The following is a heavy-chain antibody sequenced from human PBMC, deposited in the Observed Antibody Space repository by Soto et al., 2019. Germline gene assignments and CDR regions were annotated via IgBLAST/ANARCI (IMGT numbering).Heavy chain of an antibody. D-gene: IGHD6-13*01. V-gene: IGHV5-10-1*01. CDR2: IDPSDSYT. J-gene: IGHJ6*02. CDR3: ALNPPTWYSSTNAGVGYYGMDV. Sequence: HGESLKISCKGSGYSFTSYWISWVRQMPGKGLEWMGRIDPSDSYTNYSPSFQGHVTISADKSISTAYLQWSSLKASDTAMYYCALNPPTWYSSTNAGVGYYGMDVWGQGTTVTVSS. CDR1: GYSFTSYW.